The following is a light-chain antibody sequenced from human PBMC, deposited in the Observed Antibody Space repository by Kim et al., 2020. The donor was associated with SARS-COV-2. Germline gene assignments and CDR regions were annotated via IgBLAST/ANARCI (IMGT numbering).Light chain of an antibody. CDR3: CSYAGSNNLV. Sequence: GQSFTISCTGTSRDVGGYKFVSWYQQHPGKVPKLMIYEVTKRPSGVPDRFSGSKSGNTASLTVSGLQAEDEADYYCCSYAGSNNLVFGGGTQLTVL. V-gene: IGLV2-8*01. CDR1: SRDVGGYKF. J-gene: IGLJ2*01. CDR2: EVT.